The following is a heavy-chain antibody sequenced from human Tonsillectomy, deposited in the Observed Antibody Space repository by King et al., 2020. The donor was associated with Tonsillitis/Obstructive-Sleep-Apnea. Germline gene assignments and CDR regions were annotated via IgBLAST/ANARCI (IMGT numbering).Heavy chain of an antibody. CDR1: GFTFSSYA. Sequence: VQLVESGGGVVQPGRSLRLSCAASGFTFSSYAIHWVRQAPGKGLEWVAVISYDGTIKYYADAVKGRFTISRDSTKNTLYLQMNSLRAEDTAVYYCARAGQACFGNCSLFDYWGQGTLVTVSS. V-gene: IGHV3-30*04. CDR3: ARAGQACFGNCSLFDY. D-gene: IGHD2-15*01. CDR2: ISYDGTIK. J-gene: IGHJ4*02.